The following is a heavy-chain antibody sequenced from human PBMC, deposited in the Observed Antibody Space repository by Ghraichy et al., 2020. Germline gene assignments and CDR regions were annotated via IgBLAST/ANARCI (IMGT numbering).Heavy chain of an antibody. CDR1: GFTFSSYG. CDR3: AKDHALYSSGWVPGY. CDR2: ISYDGSNK. D-gene: IGHD6-19*01. Sequence: GGSLRLSCAASGFTFSSYGMHWVRQAPGKGLEWVAVISYDGSNKYYADSVKGRFTISRDNSKNTLYLQMNSLRAEDTAVYYCAKDHALYSSGWVPGYWGQGTLVTASS. V-gene: IGHV3-30*18. J-gene: IGHJ4*02.